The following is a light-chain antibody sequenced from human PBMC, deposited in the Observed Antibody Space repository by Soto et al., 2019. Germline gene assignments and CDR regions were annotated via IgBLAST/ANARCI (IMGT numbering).Light chain of an antibody. Sequence: QSALTQPRSVSGSPGQSVTISCTGTSSDIGDYNSVSWYQQQPGKAPKLVVYDVTKRPSGVPDRFSGSKSGNTASLAISGLQAEDEADYYCSSYAGSHLRLVFGGGTKLTVL. CDR3: SSYAGSHLRLV. CDR1: SSDIGDYNS. V-gene: IGLV2-11*01. CDR2: DVT. J-gene: IGLJ2*01.